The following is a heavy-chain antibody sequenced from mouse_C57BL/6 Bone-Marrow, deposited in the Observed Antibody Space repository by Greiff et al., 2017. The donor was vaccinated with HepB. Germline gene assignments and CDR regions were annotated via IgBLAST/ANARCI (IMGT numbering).Heavy chain of an antibody. J-gene: IGHJ2*01. D-gene: IGHD1-1*01. V-gene: IGHV5-17*01. Sequence: EVQGVESGGGLVKPGGSLKLSCAASGFTFSDYGMHWVRQAPEKGLEWVAYISSGSSTIYYADTVKGRFTISRDNAKNTLFLQMTSLRSEDTAMYYCARSFYYGSRDYFDYWGQGTTLTVSS. CDR3: ARSFYYGSRDYFDY. CDR1: GFTFSDYG. CDR2: ISSGSSTI.